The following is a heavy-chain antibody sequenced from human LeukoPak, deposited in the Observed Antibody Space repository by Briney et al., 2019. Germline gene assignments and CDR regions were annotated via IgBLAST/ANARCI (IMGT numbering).Heavy chain of an antibody. CDR2: ISYDGSNK. CDR3: ARAYCSGRSCYFWPGWRYYYGMDV. Sequence: PGGSLRLSCAASGFTFSSYAMHWVRQAPGKGLEWVAVISYDGSNKYYADSVKGRFTISRDNSKNTLYLQMNSLRAEDTAVYYCARAYCSGRSCYFWPGWRYYYGMDVWGQGTTVTVSS. J-gene: IGHJ6*02. V-gene: IGHV3-30-3*01. D-gene: IGHD2-15*01. CDR1: GFTFSSYA.